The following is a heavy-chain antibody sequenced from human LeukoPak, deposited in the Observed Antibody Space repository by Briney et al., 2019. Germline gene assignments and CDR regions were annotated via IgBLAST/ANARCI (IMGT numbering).Heavy chain of an antibody. D-gene: IGHD6-19*01. V-gene: IGHV6-1*01. CDR2: TYYRSKWYN. Sequence: SQTLSLTCAISGDSVSSNSAAWNWIRQSPSRGLEWLGRTYYRSKWYNDYAVSVKSRITINPDTSKNQFSLQLNSVTPEDTAVYYCAREMVVWWQWLVQGQRYYYYGMDVWGQGTTVTVSS. CDR1: GDSVSSNSAA. CDR3: AREMVVWWQWLVQGQRYYYYGMDV. J-gene: IGHJ6*02.